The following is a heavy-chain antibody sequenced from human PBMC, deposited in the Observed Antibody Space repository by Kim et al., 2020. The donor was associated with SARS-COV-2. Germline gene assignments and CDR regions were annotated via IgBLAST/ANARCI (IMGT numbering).Heavy chain of an antibody. J-gene: IGHJ4*02. Sequence: TDYAAPVKGRCTISRDDSKNTLYLQMIVLKTEDTAVYYCTTASGSGWYKYWGQGTLVTVSS. CDR3: TTASGSGWYKY. CDR2: T. D-gene: IGHD6-19*01. V-gene: IGHV3-15*01.